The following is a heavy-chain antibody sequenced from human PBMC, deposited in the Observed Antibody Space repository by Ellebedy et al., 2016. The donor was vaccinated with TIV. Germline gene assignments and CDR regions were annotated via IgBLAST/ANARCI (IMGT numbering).Heavy chain of an antibody. Sequence: PGGSLRLSCKGSGYTFPRCWIGWVRQMPGKGLEWMGIIYPGDSVTTYSPSFQGQVTISADKSINTAYLQWSSLKAPDTAMYYCARHLSVGVSKSGLGYWGQGTLVTVSS. V-gene: IGHV5-51*01. CDR3: ARHLSVGVSKSGLGY. CDR2: IYPGDSVT. CDR1: GYTFPRCW. D-gene: IGHD1-26*01. J-gene: IGHJ4*02.